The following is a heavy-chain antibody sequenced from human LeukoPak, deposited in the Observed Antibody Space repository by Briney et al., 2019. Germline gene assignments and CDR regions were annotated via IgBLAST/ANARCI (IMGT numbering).Heavy chain of an antibody. D-gene: IGHD3-9*01. CDR1: GFTFSSYA. CDR2: ISGSGGST. J-gene: IGHJ5*02. Sequence: GGSLRLSCAASGFTFSSYAMSWVRQAPGKGLEWVSDISGSGGSTYYADSVKGRFTISRDNSKNTLYLQMNSLRAEDTAVYYCAKASYRRRYYDILTGYPWFDPWGQGTLVTVSS. V-gene: IGHV3-23*01. CDR3: AKASYRRRYYDILTGYPWFDP.